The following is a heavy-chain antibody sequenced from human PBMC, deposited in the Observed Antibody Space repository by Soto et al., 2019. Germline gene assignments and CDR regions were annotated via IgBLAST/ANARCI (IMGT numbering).Heavy chain of an antibody. CDR3: ARVPDR. CDR1: GGSISSGGYS. J-gene: IGHJ5*02. D-gene: IGHD2-2*01. Sequence: SETLSLTCAVSGGSISSGGYSWSWIRQPPGKGLEWIGTFYYSENTYYNPSLKSRVTISVDTSKNQFSLKLSSVTAADTAVYYCARVPDRGGQGTLVTVSS. V-gene: IGHV4-30-4*07. CDR2: FYYSENT.